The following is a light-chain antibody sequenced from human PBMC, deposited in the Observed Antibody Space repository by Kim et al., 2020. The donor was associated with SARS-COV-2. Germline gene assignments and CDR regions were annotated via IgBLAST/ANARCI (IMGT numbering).Light chain of an antibody. CDR2: EVH. Sequence: GQSVTISCTGTSSDVGRDKFVSWYQQYPGKAPKLMIFEVHKRPAGVPDRFSASKSGNTASLTISGLQAEDEADYYCSSYAGSNNCVFGTGTKVTVL. CDR1: SSDVGRDKF. CDR3: SSYAGSNNCV. V-gene: IGLV2-8*01. J-gene: IGLJ1*01.